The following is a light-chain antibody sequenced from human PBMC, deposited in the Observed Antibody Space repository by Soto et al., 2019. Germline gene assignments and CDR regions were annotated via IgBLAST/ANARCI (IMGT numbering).Light chain of an antibody. V-gene: IGKV1-39*01. Sequence: DIQMTQSPSSLSASVGDRVTITCRASQSIAGYLNWYQQKPGKAPKLLIYAASSLLSGVPSRFSGSRSGTDFTLTISSLQPEDFATYYCQQSYSTPSTFGGGTKVEIK. J-gene: IGKJ4*01. CDR3: QQSYSTPST. CDR1: QSIAGY. CDR2: AAS.